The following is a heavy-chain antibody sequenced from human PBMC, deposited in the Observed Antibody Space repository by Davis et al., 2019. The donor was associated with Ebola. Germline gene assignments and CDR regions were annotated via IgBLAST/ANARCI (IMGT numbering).Heavy chain of an antibody. Sequence: SLKISCAASGFTFDDYAMHWVRQAPGKGLEWVSGISWNSGSIGYADSVKGRFTISRDNAKNSLYLQMNSLRAEDTALYYCARSSSGVGYFDYWGQGTLVTVSS. D-gene: IGHD6-13*01. CDR3: ARSSSGVGYFDY. J-gene: IGHJ4*02. V-gene: IGHV3-9*01. CDR2: ISWNSGSI. CDR1: GFTFDDYA.